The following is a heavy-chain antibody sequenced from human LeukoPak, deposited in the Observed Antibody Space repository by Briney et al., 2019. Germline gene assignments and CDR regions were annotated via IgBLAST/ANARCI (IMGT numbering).Heavy chain of an antibody. CDR2: INPSGGST. V-gene: IGHV1-46*01. CDR3: ARDGNYYDSSGYRGSYAFDI. Sequence: GASVKVSCKASGYTFTSYYMHWVRQAPGQGLEWMGIINPSGGSTSYAQKFQGRVTMTRDTSTSTVYMELSRLRSEDTAVYYCARDGNYYDSSGYRGSYAFDIWGQGTMVTVSS. J-gene: IGHJ3*02. CDR1: GYTFTSYY. D-gene: IGHD3-22*01.